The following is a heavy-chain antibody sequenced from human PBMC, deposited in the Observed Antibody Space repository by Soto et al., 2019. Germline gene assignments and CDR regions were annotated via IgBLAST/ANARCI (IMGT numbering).Heavy chain of an antibody. J-gene: IGHJ4*02. CDR1: GFTFSSYG. Sequence: GGSLRLSCAASGFTFSSYGMHWVRQAPGKGLEWVAVIWYDGSNKYYADSVKGRFTISRDNSKNTLYLQMNSLRAEDTAVYYCARELLWFGELLWAPFDYWGQGTLVTVSS. CDR2: IWYDGSNK. CDR3: ARELLWFGELLWAPFDY. D-gene: IGHD3-10*01. V-gene: IGHV3-33*01.